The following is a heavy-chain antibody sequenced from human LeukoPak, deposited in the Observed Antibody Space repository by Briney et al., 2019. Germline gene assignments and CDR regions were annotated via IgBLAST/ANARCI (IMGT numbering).Heavy chain of an antibody. CDR2: ISSFNGYT. D-gene: IGHD3-22*01. CDR3: AREAQDSSGYYPDY. V-gene: IGHV1-18*01. Sequence: ASVKVSCKASGYTFTSYGISWVRQAPGQGLEWMGWISSFNGYTNYPQKLQGRVTMTTDTSTSTAYMELRSLRSDDTAVYYCAREAQDSSGYYPDYWGQGTLVTVSS. J-gene: IGHJ4*02. CDR1: GYTFTSYG.